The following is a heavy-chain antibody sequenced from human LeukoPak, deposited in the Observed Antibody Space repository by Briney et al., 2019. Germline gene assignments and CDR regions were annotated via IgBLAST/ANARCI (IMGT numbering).Heavy chain of an antibody. CDR2: IYYSGST. J-gene: IGHJ4*02. Sequence: SETLSLTCTVSGGSISSYYWSWIRQPPGKGLEWIGYIYYSGSTNYNPSPTSRVTISVETSKNECSRKRSSVPAADTAVYYCARGPYSQIWGQGTLVTVSS. D-gene: IGHD5-18*01. CDR1: GGSISSYY. V-gene: IGHV4-59*01. CDR3: ARGPYSQI.